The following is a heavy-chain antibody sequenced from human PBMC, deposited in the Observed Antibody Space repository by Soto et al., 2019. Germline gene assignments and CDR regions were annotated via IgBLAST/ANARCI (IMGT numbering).Heavy chain of an antibody. CDR1: GYSFMKYG. CDR3: AREASVLIPAAQPSSFDS. J-gene: IGHJ4*02. V-gene: IGHV1-18*01. Sequence: ASVKVSCKGFGYSFMKYGINWVRQAPGQGLEWVGWISPYSGYTHSAQKFHGRLTLTTDTAASTAYMELRILRSADTALYYCAREASVLIPAAQPSSFDSWGQGTLVTVSS. D-gene: IGHD2-2*01. CDR2: ISPYSGYT.